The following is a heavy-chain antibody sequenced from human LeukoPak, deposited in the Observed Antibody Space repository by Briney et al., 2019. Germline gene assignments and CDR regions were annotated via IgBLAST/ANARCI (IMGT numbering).Heavy chain of an antibody. CDR2: ISGSGRST. D-gene: IGHD3-22*01. CDR3: AKDTVNSGSSY. V-gene: IGHV3-23*01. CDR1: RFTFSSYE. Sequence: QSGGSLRLSCAASRFTFSSYEMNWVRQAPGKGLEWVSGISGSGRSTFYADSVKGRFTISRDNSKNTLYLQMNSLRAADTAVYYCAKDTVNSGSSYWGQGTLVTVSS. J-gene: IGHJ4*02.